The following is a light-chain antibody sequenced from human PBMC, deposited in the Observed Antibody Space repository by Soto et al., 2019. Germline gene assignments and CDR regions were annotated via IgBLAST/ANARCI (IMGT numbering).Light chain of an antibody. CDR3: QQSYNTPRT. Sequence: DIQMTQSPSSLSASVGDRVTITCRASQSISSYLNWYRQKPGKAPKLLIYAASSLQSGVPSRFSGSGSGTDFTLTISSLQPEDFATYYCQQSYNTPRTFGQGTKLEIK. V-gene: IGKV1-39*01. CDR1: QSISSY. J-gene: IGKJ2*01. CDR2: AAS.